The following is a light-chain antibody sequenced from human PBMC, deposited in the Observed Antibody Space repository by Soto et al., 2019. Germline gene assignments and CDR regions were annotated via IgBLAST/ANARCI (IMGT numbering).Light chain of an antibody. CDR1: QSISSY. CDR2: AAS. V-gene: IGKV1-39*01. Sequence: DIQMTQSPSSLSASVGDRFTITCRASQSISSYLNWYQQKPGKAPKLLIYAASTLQSGVPSRFSGSGSGTDFTLTISCLQSEDFATYYCQQYYSYPLTFGGGTTGDIK. J-gene: IGKJ4*01. CDR3: QQYYSYPLT.